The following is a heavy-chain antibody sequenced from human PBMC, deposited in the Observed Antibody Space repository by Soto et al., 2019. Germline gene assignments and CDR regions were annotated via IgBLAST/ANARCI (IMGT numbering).Heavy chain of an antibody. J-gene: IGHJ4*02. Sequence: QLQLQESGPGLVKPSETLSLTCTVSGGSISSSSYYWGWIRQPPGKGLEWIGSIYYGGSTYYNPSLKSRVTISVDTSKNQCSLKLSSVTAADTAVYYCARMGDTAMDYYFDYWGQGTLVTVSS. CDR2: IYYGGST. D-gene: IGHD5-18*01. CDR3: ARMGDTAMDYYFDY. V-gene: IGHV4-39*01. CDR1: GGSISSSSYY.